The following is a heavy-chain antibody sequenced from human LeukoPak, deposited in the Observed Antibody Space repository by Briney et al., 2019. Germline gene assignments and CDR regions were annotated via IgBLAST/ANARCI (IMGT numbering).Heavy chain of an antibody. Sequence: PGRSLRLSCAASGFTFDDYAMPWVQQAPGKGLEWVSSISWNSGRMDYADSVKGRFTISRDNAKNSLYLQMNSLRVEDMALYYCAKDVNYSPSGTFDYWGQGTLVTVSS. D-gene: IGHD3-10*01. CDR3: AKDVNYSPSGTFDY. CDR1: GFTFDDYA. CDR2: ISWNSGRM. J-gene: IGHJ4*02. V-gene: IGHV3-9*03.